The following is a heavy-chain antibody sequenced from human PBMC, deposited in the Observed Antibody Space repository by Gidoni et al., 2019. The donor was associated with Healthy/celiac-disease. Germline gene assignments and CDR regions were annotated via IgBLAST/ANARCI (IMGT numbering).Heavy chain of an antibody. Sequence: QVQLQQWGAGLLKTSETLSLTCAVYGGSVSGYYWSWIRQPPGKGLECTGEINHSGSTNSTPSLKSLGTISVDTSKNQFSLKLSSLTAADTAGYYCAIPAARNLNLDYLGQGTRFTVSA. V-gene: IGHV4-34*01. CDR3: AIPAARNLNLDY. J-gene: IGHJ4*02. D-gene: IGHD2-2*01. CDR2: INHSGST. CDR1: GGSVSGYY.